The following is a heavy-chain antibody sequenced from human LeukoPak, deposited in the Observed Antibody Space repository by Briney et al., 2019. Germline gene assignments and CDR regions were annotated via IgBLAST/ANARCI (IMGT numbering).Heavy chain of an antibody. D-gene: IGHD6-19*01. V-gene: IGHV1-46*01. Sequence: GSVTVSCTASGYTFTSFHMHWVRQAPGQGLEWMGIINPSGGSATYAQKFQGRVTMTRDTSTSTVYMELSSLRSEDTAVYYCARGRLAVAGMGDYFDYWGQGTLVTVSS. J-gene: IGHJ4*02. CDR1: GYTFTSFH. CDR3: ARGRLAVAGMGDYFDY. CDR2: INPSGGSA.